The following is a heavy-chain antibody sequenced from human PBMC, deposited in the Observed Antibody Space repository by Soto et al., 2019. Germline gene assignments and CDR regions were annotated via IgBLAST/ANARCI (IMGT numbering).Heavy chain of an antibody. CDR2: INHSGST. V-gene: IGHV4-34*01. CDR1: GGSFSGYY. Sequence: PSATLSLTCAVYGGSFSGYYWSWIRQPPGKGLEWIGEINHSGSTNYNPSLKSRVTISVDTSKNQFSLKLSSVTAADTAVYYCARWGSGWYYFDYWGQGTLVTVSS. J-gene: IGHJ4*02. D-gene: IGHD6-19*01. CDR3: ARWGSGWYYFDY.